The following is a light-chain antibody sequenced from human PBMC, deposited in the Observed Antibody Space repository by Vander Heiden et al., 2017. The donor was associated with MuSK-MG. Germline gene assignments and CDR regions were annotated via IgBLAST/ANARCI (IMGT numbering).Light chain of an antibody. CDR3: SSYTIGSVWV. V-gene: IGLV2-14*01. CDR1: SRNVGGDNY. J-gene: IGLJ3*02. CDR2: DVS. Sequence: QPALAQPAPVSGSPAQSIPSAGPGTSRNVGGDNYVSWLQQLPGKGPTLMIYDVSTRPAGVSNRFSGCKSGNTASLTSSGLQAEDEADYYCSSYTIGSVWVFGGGTKLTVL.